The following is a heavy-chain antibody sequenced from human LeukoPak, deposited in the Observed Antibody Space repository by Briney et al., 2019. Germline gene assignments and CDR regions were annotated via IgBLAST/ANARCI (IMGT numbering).Heavy chain of an antibody. CDR2: IYYSGST. Sequence: SETLSLTCTVSGGSIRSYYWSWIRQPPGKGLEWIGYIYYSGSTNYNPSLKSRVTISVDKSKNQFSLKLSSVTAADTAVYYCAGAYCGGDCYSGRTFDIWGQGTMVTVSS. V-gene: IGHV4-59*12. CDR3: AGAYCGGDCYSGRTFDI. D-gene: IGHD2-21*01. CDR1: GGSIRSYY. J-gene: IGHJ3*02.